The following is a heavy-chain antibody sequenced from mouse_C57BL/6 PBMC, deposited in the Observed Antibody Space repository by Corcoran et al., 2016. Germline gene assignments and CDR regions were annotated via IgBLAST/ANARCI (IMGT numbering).Heavy chain of an antibody. CDR1: GYAFSSYW. V-gene: IGHV1-80*01. CDR3: AKGWDSSGSYYFDY. CDR2: IYPGDGDT. Sequence: QVQLQQSGAELVKPGASVKISCKASGYAFSSYWMNWVKQRPGKGLEWIGQIYPGDGDTNYNGKFKGKATLTADKSSSTAYMQLSSPTSEDSAVYFCAKGWDSSGSYYFDYWGQGTTLTVSS. J-gene: IGHJ2*01. D-gene: IGHD3-2*02.